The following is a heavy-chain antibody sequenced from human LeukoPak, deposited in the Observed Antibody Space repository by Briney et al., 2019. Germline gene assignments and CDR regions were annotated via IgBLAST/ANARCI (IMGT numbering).Heavy chain of an antibody. J-gene: IGHJ4*02. D-gene: IGHD6-19*01. CDR1: GFTFSTYG. Sequence: GGSLRLSCAASGFTFSTYGMHWVRQAPGKGLEWGAFIRYDGTDKYFADSVKGRFTISRDNSKNTLYLQVNSLRSEDTAVYYCAKEWSNGWYYFDYWGQGTLVTVSS. V-gene: IGHV3-30*02. CDR3: AKEWSNGWYYFDY. CDR2: IRYDGTDK.